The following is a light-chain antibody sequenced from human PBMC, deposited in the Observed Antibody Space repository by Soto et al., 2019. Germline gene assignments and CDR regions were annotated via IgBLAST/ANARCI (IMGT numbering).Light chain of an antibody. Sequence: EIVLTQSPATLSLSPGERATLSCRASQSVSKYLAWYQQRPGQAPRLLIFDVSYRATGTPARFSGSGSGTDFALTISSLEPEDFAVYYCQQRTNWQLTFGGGTRVEIK. CDR1: QSVSKY. J-gene: IGKJ4*01. V-gene: IGKV3-11*01. CDR2: DVS. CDR3: QQRTNWQLT.